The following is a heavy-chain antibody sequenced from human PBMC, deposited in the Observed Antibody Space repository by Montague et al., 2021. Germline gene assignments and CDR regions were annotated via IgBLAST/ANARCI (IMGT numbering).Heavy chain of an antibody. CDR2: IDHRGNT. Sequence: SETLSLTCSVSGGAISSDYWSWIRQPPGKGLEWIGFIDHRGNTNYNPSLQGRVGISLDTSRNQFSLTLTSVTAADTAMYYCAKGSSCHGFAYWGQGTLVTVSS. J-gene: IGHJ4*02. CDR1: GGAISSDY. CDR3: AKGSSCHGFAY. D-gene: IGHD6-13*01. V-gene: IGHV4-59*01.